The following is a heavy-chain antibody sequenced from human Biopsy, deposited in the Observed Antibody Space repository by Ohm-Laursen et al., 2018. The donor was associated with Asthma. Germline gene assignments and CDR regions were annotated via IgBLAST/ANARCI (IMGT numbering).Heavy chain of an antibody. CDR3: ARIKIRIGAGTDRYFDL. CDR1: GYTFTGYY. Sequence: SVKVSCKASGYTFTGYYMHWVRQAPGQGLEWMGWINPNSGGTNYAQKFQGWVTMTRDTSISTAYMELSRLRSDDTAVYYCARIKIRIGAGTDRYFDLWGRGTLVTVSS. J-gene: IGHJ2*01. D-gene: IGHD3-16*01. V-gene: IGHV1-2*04. CDR2: INPNSGGT.